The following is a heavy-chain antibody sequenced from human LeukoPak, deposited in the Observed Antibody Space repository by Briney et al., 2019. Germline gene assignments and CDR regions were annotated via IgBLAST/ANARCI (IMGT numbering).Heavy chain of an antibody. D-gene: IGHD2-2*01. V-gene: IGHV3-74*01. CDR1: GFTFSSYW. Sequence: GGSLRLSCAASGFTFSSYWMHWVRQAPGKGLVWVSRINSDGSSTNYADSVKGRFTISRDNAKNTLYLQMNSLRAEDTAVYYCARGRYCSSTSCLISDYWGQGTLVTVSS. CDR2: INSDGSST. J-gene: IGHJ4*02. CDR3: ARGRYCSSTSCLISDY.